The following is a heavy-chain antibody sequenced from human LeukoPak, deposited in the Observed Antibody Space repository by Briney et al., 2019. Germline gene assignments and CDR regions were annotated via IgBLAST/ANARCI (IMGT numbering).Heavy chain of an antibody. Sequence: PGGSLRLSCAASGFTFSNFGLNWVRQAPGRGLEWVSYIGSSATVTNYADAVEGRFTISRDNAAKSLYLQMDSLRGEDTAVYYCARGIAGRIATFGVIRGGYFDYWGQGTLVAVSS. J-gene: IGHJ4*02. CDR1: GFTFSNFG. D-gene: IGHD3-3*01. V-gene: IGHV3-48*01. CDR2: IGSSATVT. CDR3: ARGIAGRIATFGVIRGGYFDY.